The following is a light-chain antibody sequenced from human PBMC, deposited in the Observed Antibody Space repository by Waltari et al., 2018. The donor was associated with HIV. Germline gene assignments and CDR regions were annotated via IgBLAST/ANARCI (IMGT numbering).Light chain of an antibody. J-gene: IGLJ1*01. Sequence: QSALTQPPSASGSPGQAVSISCTGTSSDVGAYNYVSWYQHHPGKAPKLIIHEVTKRPSGVPDRFSGSKSGNPAALTVSGLQPEDEADYYCISYVGNNIYVFGTGTKVTVL. V-gene: IGLV2-8*01. CDR2: EVT. CDR1: SSDVGAYNY. CDR3: ISYVGNNIYV.